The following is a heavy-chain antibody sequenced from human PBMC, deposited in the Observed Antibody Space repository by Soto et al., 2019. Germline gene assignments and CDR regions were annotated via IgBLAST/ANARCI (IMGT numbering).Heavy chain of an antibody. CDR3: ARDSASGELYSVYYYYGMDV. V-gene: IGHV4-30-4*08. Sequence: PSETLSLTCIVSGDSISSGDYYWSWIRQHPGKGLEWIGYIYHSGSTYYNPSLKTRLTISVDTSKNQFSLKLNSVTAADTAVYYCARDSASGELYSVYYYYGMDVWGQGTTVTVSS. CDR2: IYHSGST. CDR1: GDSISSGDYY. D-gene: IGHD3-16*01. J-gene: IGHJ6*02.